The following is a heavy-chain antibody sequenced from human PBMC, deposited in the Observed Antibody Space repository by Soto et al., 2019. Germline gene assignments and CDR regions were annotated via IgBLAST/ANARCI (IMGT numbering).Heavy chain of an antibody. V-gene: IGHV3-30-3*01. CDR3: ARQDYGDYLGSYYYYYGMDV. J-gene: IGHJ6*02. Sequence: GGSLRLSCAASGFTFSSYAMHWVRQAPGKGLEWVAVISYDGSNKYYADSVKGRFTISRDNSKNTLYLQMNSLRAEDTAVYYCARQDYGDYLGSYYYYYGMDVWGQGTTVTVSS. D-gene: IGHD4-17*01. CDR2: ISYDGSNK. CDR1: GFTFSSYA.